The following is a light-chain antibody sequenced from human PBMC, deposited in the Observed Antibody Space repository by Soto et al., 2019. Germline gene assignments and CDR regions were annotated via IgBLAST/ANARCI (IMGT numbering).Light chain of an antibody. V-gene: IGKV1-39*01. J-gene: IGKJ1*01. CDR3: QQSYSTPRT. CDR1: QSISSY. CDR2: AAS. Sequence: DIHISRSPSSLSSSVVYRLSVTCRASQSISSYLNWYQQKPGKAPKLLIYAASSLQSGVPSRFSGSGSGTDFTLTISSLQPEDFATYYCQQSYSTPRTFGQGTKVDIK.